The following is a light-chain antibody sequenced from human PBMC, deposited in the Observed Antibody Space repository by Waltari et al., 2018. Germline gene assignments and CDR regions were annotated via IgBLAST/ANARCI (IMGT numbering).Light chain of an antibody. CDR3: QSLDRSGTVI. Sequence: SYELPQPPSVPVSPGQTARTTCPGDELPRQQVYWYQQKSRQAPVLVIYKDKERPSGIPERFSGSSSGTTVSLTISGVLAEDEADYYCQSLDRSGTVIFGGGTTLTVL. V-gene: IGLV3-25*03. CDR1: ELPRQQ. CDR2: KDK. J-gene: IGLJ2*01.